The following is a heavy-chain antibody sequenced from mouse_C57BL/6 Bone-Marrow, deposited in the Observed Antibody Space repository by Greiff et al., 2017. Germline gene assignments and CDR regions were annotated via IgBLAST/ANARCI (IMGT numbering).Heavy chain of an antibody. CDR2: MYHRDGST. V-gene: IGHV1-85*01. J-gene: IGHJ1*03. D-gene: IGHD1-1*01. CDR1: GYTFTSYD. Sequence: QLQQSGPELVKPGASVKLSCKASGYTFTSYDINWVTPRPGQGLEWIGWMYHRDGSTMYNEKFKGKATLTVDTSSSTAYMELHSLASDDSAVYFCARDYGSSYWYFGVWGTGTTVTVSS. CDR3: ARDYGSSYWYFGV.